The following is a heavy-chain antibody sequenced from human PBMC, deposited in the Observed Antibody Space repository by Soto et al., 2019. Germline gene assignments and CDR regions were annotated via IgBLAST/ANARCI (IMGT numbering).Heavy chain of an antibody. Sequence: EVHLEESGGGLVQPGGSLRLSCAASGFTFSAYWMNWVRQAPGKGLEWVANINEDGSEYNDVASVRGRFTISRDNAKNSLFLQMNALRVEDTAVYYCARTGDGHHDFLDYWGQGILVSVSS. D-gene: IGHD1-1*01. CDR2: INEDGSEY. CDR1: GFTFSAYW. V-gene: IGHV3-7*01. J-gene: IGHJ4*02. CDR3: ARTGDGHHDFLDY.